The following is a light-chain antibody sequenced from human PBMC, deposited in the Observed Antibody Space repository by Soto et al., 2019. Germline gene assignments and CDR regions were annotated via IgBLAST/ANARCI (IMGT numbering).Light chain of an antibody. CDR2: KAS. J-gene: IGKJ1*01. CDR1: QSISSW. Sequence: DIQMTQSHSTLSASVGDRVTITCRASQSISSWLAWYQQKPGKAPKLMIYKASSLESGVPSRFSGSGSGTEFTLTISSLQPDDFATYYCQQYNSYSSFGQGTKGEIK. V-gene: IGKV1-5*03. CDR3: QQYNSYSS.